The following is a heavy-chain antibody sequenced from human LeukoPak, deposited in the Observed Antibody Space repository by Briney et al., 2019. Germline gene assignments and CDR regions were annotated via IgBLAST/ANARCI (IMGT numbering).Heavy chain of an antibody. J-gene: IGHJ5*02. CDR3: ARDRPHQQLMP. Sequence: GASVKVSCKASGFTFTDYWIHWVRLAPGQRLEWMGYISPKTGVTKFARKFEGRITMTRDTSINTIYMELRSLRSDDTAIYYCARDRPHQQLMPWGQGTLVTVSS. V-gene: IGHV1-2*02. D-gene: IGHD2-2*01. CDR2: ISPKTGVT. CDR1: GFTFTDYW.